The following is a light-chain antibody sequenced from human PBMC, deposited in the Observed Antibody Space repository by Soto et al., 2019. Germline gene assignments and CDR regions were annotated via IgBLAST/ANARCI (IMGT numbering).Light chain of an antibody. J-gene: IGLJ1*01. CDR2: DVS. V-gene: IGLV2-11*01. CDR3: CSYAGRYSYV. CDR1: SSDVGGYNY. Sequence: QSALTQPRSVSGSPGQSVTISCTGTSSDVGGYNYVSWYQQHPGKAPKLMIYDVSKRPSGVPDRFSGSNSGNTASLTISGLQAVDEADYYCCSYAGRYSYVFGTGTKLTVL.